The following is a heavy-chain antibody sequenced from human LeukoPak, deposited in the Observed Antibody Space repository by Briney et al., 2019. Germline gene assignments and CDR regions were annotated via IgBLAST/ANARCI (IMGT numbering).Heavy chain of an antibody. Sequence: GGSLRLSCAASGFTFSSYAMSWVRQAPGKGLEWVSGISGSGGSTYYADSVKGRFTISRDNSKNTLYLQMNSLRAEDTAVYYCAHLPGRRVPAAIGAHENYYYYGMDVWGQGTTVTVSS. V-gene: IGHV3-23*01. D-gene: IGHD2-2*02. CDR1: GFTFSSYA. CDR3: AHLPGRRVPAAIGAHENYYYYGMDV. CDR2: ISGSGGST. J-gene: IGHJ6*02.